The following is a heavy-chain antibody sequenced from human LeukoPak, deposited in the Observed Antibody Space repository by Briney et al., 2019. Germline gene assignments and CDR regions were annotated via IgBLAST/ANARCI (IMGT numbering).Heavy chain of an antibody. CDR3: TRDRYDILTGWFDY. D-gene: IGHD3-9*01. Sequence: GGSLRLSCTASGFTFGDYAMSWVGQAPGKGLEGVGFIRSKAYGGTTEYPASVKGRFTISRDDSNSIAYLQMNSLKTEDTAVYYCTRDRYDILTGWFDYWGQGTLVTVSS. J-gene: IGHJ4*02. CDR1: GFTFGDYA. CDR2: IRSKAYGGTT. V-gene: IGHV3-49*04.